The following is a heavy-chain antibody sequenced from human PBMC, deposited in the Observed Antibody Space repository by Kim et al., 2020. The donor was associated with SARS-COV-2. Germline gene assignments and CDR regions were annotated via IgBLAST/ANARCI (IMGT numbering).Heavy chain of an antibody. Sequence: EYAACVKGRINISRDDSKNTLYLQMNRLKTEDTAVYYCASEVVVITGRDYWGQGTLVTVSS. CDR3: ASEVVVITGRDY. V-gene: IGHV3-72*01. J-gene: IGHJ4*02. D-gene: IGHD3-22*01.